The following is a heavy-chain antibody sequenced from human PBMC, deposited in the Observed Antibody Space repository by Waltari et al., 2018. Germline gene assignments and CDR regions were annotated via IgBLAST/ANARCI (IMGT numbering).Heavy chain of an antibody. V-gene: IGHV3-23*01. CDR3: AKDADGTYFLTLASDI. D-gene: IGHD1-26*01. J-gene: IGHJ3*02. CDR2: IGVRCAVT. CDR1: GFTFSSYI. Sequence: EIQLLESGGGLVQPGGSLRLSCAASGFTFSSYIMNWVRQAPGMGLGWFSTIGVRCAVTYYSDSGKGRFTISRDNAKNTLNLQMNSLRAEDTAVYYCAKDADGTYFLTLASDIWGQGTMVTVSS.